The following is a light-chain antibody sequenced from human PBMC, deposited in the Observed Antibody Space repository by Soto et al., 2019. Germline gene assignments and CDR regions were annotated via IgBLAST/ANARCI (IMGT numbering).Light chain of an antibody. Sequence: QSVLTQPASVSGSPGQSITISCTGTSSDVGGYNYVSWYQHHPGKAPKLMIYEFSNRPSGVSNRFSGSKSGNTAYLTISGLQAEDEAEYYCSSYTSSSPVVVFGGGTKLTVL. CDR1: SSDVGGYNY. J-gene: IGLJ2*01. V-gene: IGLV2-14*01. CDR2: EFS. CDR3: SSYTSSSPVVV.